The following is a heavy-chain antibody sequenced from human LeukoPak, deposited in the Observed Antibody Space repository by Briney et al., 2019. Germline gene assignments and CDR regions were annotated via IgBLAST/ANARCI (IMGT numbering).Heavy chain of an antibody. V-gene: IGHV1-24*01. CDR1: GYALTELS. CDR2: FDPEDGET. CDR3: ATIAQYYYDSSGYYPEAFDI. D-gene: IGHD3-22*01. J-gene: IGHJ3*02. Sequence: ASVKVSCKVSGYALTELSMHWVRQAPGKGLEWMGGFDPEDGETIYAQKFQGRVTMTEDTSTDTAYMELSSLRSEDTAVYYCATIAQYYYDSSGYYPEAFDIWGQGTMVTVSS.